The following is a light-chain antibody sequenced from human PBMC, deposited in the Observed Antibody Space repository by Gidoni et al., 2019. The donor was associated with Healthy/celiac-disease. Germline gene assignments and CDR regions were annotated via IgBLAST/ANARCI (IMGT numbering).Light chain of an antibody. J-gene: IGKJ1*01. Sequence: DIQMTQSPSSLSASVGDRVNITCRASQSISSYLNWYQQKPGKAPKLLIYAASSLQSGVPSRFSCSGSGTDFTLTISSLQPEDFATYYCQQSYRTPRTFGQGTKVEIK. CDR1: QSISSY. V-gene: IGKV1-39*01. CDR2: AAS. CDR3: QQSYRTPRT.